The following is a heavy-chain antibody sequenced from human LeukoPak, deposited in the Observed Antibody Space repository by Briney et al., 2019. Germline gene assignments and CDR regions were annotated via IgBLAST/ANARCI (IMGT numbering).Heavy chain of an antibody. Sequence: PVGSLRLSCAASGFTFSSYWMSWVRQAPGKGLEWVANIKQDGSEKYYVDSVKGRFTFSRDNVKNSLYLRMHSLRAEDTAAYYCARGPTHIVVGNWFDPWGQGTMVTVSS. J-gene: IGHJ5*02. CDR2: IKQDGSEK. CDR1: GFTFSSYW. V-gene: IGHV3-7*01. D-gene: IGHD2-2*01. CDR3: ARGPTHIVVGNWFDP.